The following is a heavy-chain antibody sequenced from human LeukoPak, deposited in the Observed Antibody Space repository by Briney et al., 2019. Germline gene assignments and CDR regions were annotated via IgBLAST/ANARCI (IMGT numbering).Heavy chain of an antibody. V-gene: IGHV3-21*01. CDR2: ISSSTTYI. D-gene: IGHD3-10*01. Sequence: TGGSLRLSCAASGFTFSSYSMNWVRQAPGKGLEWVSSISSSTTYIYYADSVKGRFTISRDNAKNSLYLQMNSLRAEDTAVYYCARESAYYYRSGSYYFDYWGQGTLVTVSS. J-gene: IGHJ4*02. CDR1: GFTFSSYS. CDR3: ARESAYYYRSGSYYFDY.